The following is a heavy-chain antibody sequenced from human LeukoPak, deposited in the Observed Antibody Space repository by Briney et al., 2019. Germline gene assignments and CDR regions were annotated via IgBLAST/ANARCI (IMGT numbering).Heavy chain of an antibody. V-gene: IGHV3-21*01. CDR2: ISTSSSYI. CDR3: ARVYQGVSLFDGIDY. D-gene: IGHD3-10*01. CDR1: GFTFSSYS. J-gene: IGHJ4*02. Sequence: PGGSLRLSCAASGFTFSSYSMNWVRQAPGKGLEWVSSISTSSSYINYADSMKGRFTISRDNAKKSLYLQMNSLRAEDTAVYYCARVYQGVSLFDGIDYWGQGILVTVSS.